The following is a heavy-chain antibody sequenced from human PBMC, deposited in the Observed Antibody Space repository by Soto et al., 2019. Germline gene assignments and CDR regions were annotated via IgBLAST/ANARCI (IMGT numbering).Heavy chain of an antibody. V-gene: IGHV1-2*06. D-gene: IGHD3-10*01. CDR1: GYTFTGYF. CDR2: INPYSGGA. J-gene: IGHJ4*02. CDR3: ASVIRGAYYNSPLDV. Sequence: ASVKDSCKASGYTFTGYFMHWVRQAPGQGLEWMGRINPYSGGADYAQSFQGRVTMTRDTSIRTVYMELSRLRFDDTAVYYCASVIRGAYYNSPLDVWGQGTVVTVSS.